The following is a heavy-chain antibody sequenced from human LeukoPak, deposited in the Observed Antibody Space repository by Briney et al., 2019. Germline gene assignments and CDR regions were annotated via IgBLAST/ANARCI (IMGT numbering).Heavy chain of an antibody. Sequence: ASVKVSCKASGYTFTSYGISWVRQAPGQGLEWMGWISAYNGNTNYAQKLQGRVTMTTDTSTSTAYKELRSLRSDDTAVYYCARLQLHRGSHAEYFQHWGQGTLVTVSS. CDR2: ISAYNGNT. J-gene: IGHJ1*01. CDR1: GYTFTSYG. D-gene: IGHD1-14*01. CDR3: ARLQLHRGSHAEYFQH. V-gene: IGHV1-18*04.